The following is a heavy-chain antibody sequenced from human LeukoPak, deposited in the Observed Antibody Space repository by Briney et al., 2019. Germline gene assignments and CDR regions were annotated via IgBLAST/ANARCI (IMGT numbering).Heavy chain of an antibody. CDR2: INHSGST. CDR1: GYTFSSYG. Sequence: PGGSLRLSCAASGYTFSSYGMSWIRQPPGKGLEWIGEINHSGSTNYNPSLKSRVTISVDTSKNQFSLKLSSVTAADTAVYYCASLSPIVVVVAATPKYLDYWGQGTLVTVSS. J-gene: IGHJ4*02. D-gene: IGHD2-15*01. CDR3: ASLSPIVVVVAATPKYLDY. V-gene: IGHV4-34*01.